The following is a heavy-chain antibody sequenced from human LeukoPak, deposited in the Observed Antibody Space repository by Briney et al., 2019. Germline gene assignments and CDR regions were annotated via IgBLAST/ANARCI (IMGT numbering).Heavy chain of an antibody. Sequence: SETLSLTCAVYSGSFSGYYWNWIRQPPGKGLEWIGEINHSGSTNYNPSLRSRVTISVDTSKNQFSLKLSSVTAADTAVYYCARRVAAAGRGFDYWGQGTLVTVSS. CDR2: INHSGST. CDR3: ARRVAAAGRGFDY. J-gene: IGHJ4*02. D-gene: IGHD6-13*01. CDR1: SGSFSGYY. V-gene: IGHV4-34*01.